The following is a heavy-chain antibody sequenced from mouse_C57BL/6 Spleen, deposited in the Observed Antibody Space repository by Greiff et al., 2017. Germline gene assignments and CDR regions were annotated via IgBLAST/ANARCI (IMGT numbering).Heavy chain of an antibody. CDR2: ISDGGSYT. V-gene: IGHV5-4*01. CDR1: GFTFSSYA. D-gene: IGHD1-1*01. J-gene: IGHJ1*03. Sequence: EVKLVESGGGLVKPGGSLKLSCAASGFTFSSYAMSWVRQTPEKRLEWVATISDGGSYTYYPDNVKGRFTISRDNAKNKLYLQMSHLKSEDTAMYYCAGENDYGSTYWYFDVWGTGTTVTVSA. CDR3: AGENDYGSTYWYFDV.